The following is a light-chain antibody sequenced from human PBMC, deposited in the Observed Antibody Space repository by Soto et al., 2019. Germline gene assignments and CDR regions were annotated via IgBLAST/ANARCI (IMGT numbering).Light chain of an antibody. CDR3: CSYAGSSFYV. CDR1: SSDVGSYNL. Sequence: QSALTQPASVSGSPGQSITISCTGTSSDVGSYNLVSWYQQHPGKAPKLMIYEVSKRPSGVSNRFSGSKSGNTASLTISGLQAEDEADYYCCSYAGSSFYVFGTGTKVPS. V-gene: IGLV2-23*02. J-gene: IGLJ1*01. CDR2: EVS.